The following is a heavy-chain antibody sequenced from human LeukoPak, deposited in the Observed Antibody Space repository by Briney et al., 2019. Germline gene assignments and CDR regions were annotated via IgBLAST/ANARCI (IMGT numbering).Heavy chain of an antibody. D-gene: IGHD4-11*01. Sequence: PGGSLRLSCAASGFTFDDYGMSWVRQAPGKGLEWVSGINWNGGSTGYADSVKGRFTISRDNAKNSLYLQMNSLRAEDTALYYCARARGTTYIHYYYYMDVWGKGTTVTVSS. V-gene: IGHV3-20*04. CDR1: GFTFDDYG. J-gene: IGHJ6*03. CDR3: ARARGTTYIHYYYYMDV. CDR2: INWNGGST.